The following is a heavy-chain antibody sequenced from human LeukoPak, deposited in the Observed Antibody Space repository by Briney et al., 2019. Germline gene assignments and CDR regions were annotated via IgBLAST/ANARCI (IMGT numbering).Heavy chain of an antibody. CDR2: IWYDGSNK. D-gene: IGHD2-2*02. J-gene: IGHJ4*02. CDR3: ARGYCSSTSCYNDY. CDR1: GFTFSSYG. V-gene: IGHV3-33*01. Sequence: GGSLRLSCVASGFTFSSYGMHWVRQAPGKGLEWVAVIWYDGSNKYYADSVKGRFTISRDNSKNSLDLQMNSLRAEDTAVYYCARGYCSSTSCYNDYWGQGTLVTVSS.